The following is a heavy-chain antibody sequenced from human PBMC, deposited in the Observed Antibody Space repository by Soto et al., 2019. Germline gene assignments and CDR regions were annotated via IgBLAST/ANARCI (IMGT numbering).Heavy chain of an antibody. CDR1: GFTFSSYG. CDR2: ISYDGSNK. V-gene: IGHV3-30*18. J-gene: IGHJ1*01. Sequence: GGSLRLSCAASGFTFSSYGMHWVRQAPGKGLEWVAVISYDGSNKYYADSVKGRFTISRDNSKNTLYLQMNSLRAEDTVVYYCAKDTAVQPSLLLAGYFQHWGQGTLVTVSS. CDR3: AKDTAVQPSLLLAGYFQH. D-gene: IGHD1-26*01.